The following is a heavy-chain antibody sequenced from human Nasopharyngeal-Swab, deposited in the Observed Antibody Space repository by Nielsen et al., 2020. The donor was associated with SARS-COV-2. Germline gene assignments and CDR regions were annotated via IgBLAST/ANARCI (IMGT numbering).Heavy chain of an antibody. CDR1: GFTFSSYA. D-gene: IGHD4-17*01. CDR3: ARDLTVTDGDYYYYGMDV. CDR2: INPSGGST. J-gene: IGHJ6*02. Sequence: GESLKISCAASGFTFSSYAMHWVRQAPGQGLEWMGIINPSGGSTSYAQKFQGRVTMTRDTSTSTVYMELSSLRSEDTAVYYCARDLTVTDGDYYYYGMDVWGQGTTVTVSS. V-gene: IGHV1-46*01.